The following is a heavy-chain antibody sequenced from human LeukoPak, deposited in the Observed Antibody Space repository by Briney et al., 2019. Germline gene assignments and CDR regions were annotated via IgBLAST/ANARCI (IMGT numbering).Heavy chain of an antibody. J-gene: IGHJ4*02. CDR2: IKHSGST. V-gene: IGHV4-34*01. CDR3: ARGVGVAAGLPPFDY. CDR1: AGSLRGYY. D-gene: IGHD6-13*01. Sequence: SETLSLTCAVYAGSLRGYYCSSIRQPPGKGLEWIGEIKHSGSTNYNPSLKSRVTISVDTSKKQFSLKLSSVTAADTAVYYWARGVGVAAGLPPFDYWGQGTLVTVSS.